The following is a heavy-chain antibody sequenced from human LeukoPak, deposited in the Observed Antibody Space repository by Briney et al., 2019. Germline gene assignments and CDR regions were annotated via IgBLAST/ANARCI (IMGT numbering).Heavy chain of an antibody. D-gene: IGHD4-11*01. J-gene: IGHJ3*02. CDR2: ISAYNGNT. CDR3: AGADDYINAFDI. Sequence: ASVKVSCKASGYTFTSYGISWVRQAPGQGLEWMGWISAYNGNTNYAQKLQGRVTMTTDTSTSTAYMELRSLRSDDTAVYYCAGADDYINAFDIWGQGTMVTVSS. CDR1: GYTFTSYG. V-gene: IGHV1-18*01.